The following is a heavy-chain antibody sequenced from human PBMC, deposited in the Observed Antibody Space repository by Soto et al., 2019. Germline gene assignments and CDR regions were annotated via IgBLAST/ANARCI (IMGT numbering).Heavy chain of an antibody. D-gene: IGHD2-2*01. CDR1: GFTFSDHH. J-gene: IGHJ2*01. Sequence: EVQLVESGGGLVQPGGSLRLSCAASGFTFSDHHMDWVRQAPGKGLEWVGRTRNKANSYITEYAASVKGRFTISRDDSKTSLYLQMNSLKTEATAVYYCARGYCSSTSCYLFYFDLWGRGTLVTVSS. CDR3: ARGYCSSTSCYLFYFDL. CDR2: TRNKANSYIT. V-gene: IGHV3-72*01.